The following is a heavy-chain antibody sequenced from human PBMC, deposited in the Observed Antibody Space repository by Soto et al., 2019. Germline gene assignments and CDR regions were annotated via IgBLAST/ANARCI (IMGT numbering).Heavy chain of an antibody. CDR2: NYHSGST. CDR1: GGSISSGGYS. Sequence: QLQLQESGSGLVKPSQTLSLTCAVSGGSISSGGYSWSWIRQPPGKGLEWIGYNYHSGSTYYNSSLKSRFTISVDRYKNQISLKLSSVTAADTAVYYCAAQFDYDSSGYYGGYFQHLGQGTLVTVSS. V-gene: IGHV4-30-2*01. J-gene: IGHJ1*01. D-gene: IGHD3-22*01. CDR3: AAQFDYDSSGYYGGYFQH.